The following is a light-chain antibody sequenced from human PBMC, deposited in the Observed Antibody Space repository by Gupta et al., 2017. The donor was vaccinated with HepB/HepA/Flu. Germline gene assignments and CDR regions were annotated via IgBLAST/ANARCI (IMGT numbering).Light chain of an antibody. J-gene: IGLJ3*02. Sequence: QSALPPPVSVSGSPGQSFTISCSATSSDIGAYDFVSWFQQHPGKAPKLMIYEVTKRPSGVSNRFSGSKSGNTASLTISGLQAEDEADYHCCSYAGSDTLVFGGGTKLTVL. CDR3: CSYAGSDTLV. V-gene: IGLV2-23*02. CDR1: SSDIGAYDF. CDR2: EVT.